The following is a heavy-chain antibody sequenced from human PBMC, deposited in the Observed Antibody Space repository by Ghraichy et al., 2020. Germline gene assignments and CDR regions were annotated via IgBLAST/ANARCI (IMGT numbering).Heavy chain of an antibody. V-gene: IGHV4-39*01. Sequence: SETLSLTCTVSGGSISSSSYYWGWIRQPPGKGLEWIGSIYYSGSTYYNPSLKSRVTISVDTSKNQFSLKLSSVTAADTAVYYCARPLYSYYDSSGYSDWGQGTLVTVSS. CDR2: IYYSGST. D-gene: IGHD3-22*01. CDR3: ARPLYSYYDSSGYSD. J-gene: IGHJ4*02. CDR1: GGSISSSSYY.